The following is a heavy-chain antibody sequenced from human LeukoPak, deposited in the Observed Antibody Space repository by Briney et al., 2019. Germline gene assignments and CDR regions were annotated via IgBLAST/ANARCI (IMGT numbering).Heavy chain of an antibody. CDR1: GFTFSSYD. V-gene: IGHV3-23*01. D-gene: IGHD3-9*01. CDR3: AKAEGYDILTGLDY. CDR2: IGASGGST. J-gene: IGHJ4*02. Sequence: PEGSLRLSCATSGFTFSSYDMSWVRQAPGKGLEWVSGIGASGGSTYYAYSVKGRSTIPRDNSNNTLYLQMNSLRTEDTAVYYCAKAEGYDILTGLDYWGQGTLVTVSS.